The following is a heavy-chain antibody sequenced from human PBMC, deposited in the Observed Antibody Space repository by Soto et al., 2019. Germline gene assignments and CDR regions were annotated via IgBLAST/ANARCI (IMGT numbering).Heavy chain of an antibody. CDR2: IYWNDLK. CDR1: GFSLSTSGVG. D-gene: IGHD6-6*01. V-gene: IGHV2-5*01. J-gene: IGHJ4*02. CDR3: ARKSGSSSPEDY. Sequence: QITLKESGPTLVKPTQPLTLTCTFSGFSLSTSGVGVGWIRQPPGKALEWLALIYWNDLKAYSPSLQGRLTITKDTTKSQVVLTITNIDPVDTATYYCARKSGSSSPEDYWGQGTLVTVSS.